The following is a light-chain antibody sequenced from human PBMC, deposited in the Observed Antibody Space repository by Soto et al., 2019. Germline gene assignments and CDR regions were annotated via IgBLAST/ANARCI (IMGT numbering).Light chain of an antibody. CDR2: GNS. Sequence: QSVLTQPPSVSGAPGQRVTISCTGSSSNIGAGYDVHWYQQLPGTAPKLLIYGNSNRPSGVPDRFSGSKSGTSASLAITGLQAEDEADYYCQSYDRSLSGSYVFGPGTKLTVL. CDR3: QSYDRSLSGSYV. J-gene: IGLJ1*01. V-gene: IGLV1-40*01. CDR1: SSNIGAGYD.